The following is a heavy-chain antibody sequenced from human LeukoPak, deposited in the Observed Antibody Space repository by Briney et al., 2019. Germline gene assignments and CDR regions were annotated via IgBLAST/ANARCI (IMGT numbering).Heavy chain of an antibody. CDR2: IYYSGST. J-gene: IGHJ4*02. CDR1: GGSISSYY. CDR3: ARAPRGTRYAIFDF. Sequence: SETLSLTCTVSGGSISSYYWSWIRQPPGKGLEWIGYIYYSGSTNYNPSLKSRVTISVDTSKNQFSLKLSSVTAADTAVYYCARAPRGTRYAIFDFWGQGKLVTVSS. V-gene: IGHV4-59*01. D-gene: IGHD5-18*01.